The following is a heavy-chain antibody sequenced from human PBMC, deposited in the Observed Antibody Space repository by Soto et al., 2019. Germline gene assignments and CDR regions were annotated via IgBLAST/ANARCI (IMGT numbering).Heavy chain of an antibody. Sequence: QVQLVESGGGVGQPGKSLRLSCAASGFTLRSYGMHWVRQAPGKGLEWLAVISYDERHKYYADSVKGRFTIHRDTAKNAIYLQMSSLRAEETAVYYCAKEMFPRSVLDSSSPWGDYWGQGTVVTVSS. V-gene: IGHV3-30*18. CDR2: ISYDERHK. CDR3: AKEMFPRSVLDSSSPWGDY. J-gene: IGHJ4*02. CDR1: GFTLRSYG. D-gene: IGHD6-6*01.